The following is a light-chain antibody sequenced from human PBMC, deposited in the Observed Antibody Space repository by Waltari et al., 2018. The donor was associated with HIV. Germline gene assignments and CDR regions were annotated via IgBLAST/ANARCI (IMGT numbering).Light chain of an antibody. J-gene: IGKJ2*01. CDR3: QHYGRSPPYT. CDR2: SAS. CDR1: QSITNTY. Sequence: EVLLTQSPGTLTSSPGETIILSCRASQSITNTYLAWYQQRPGQTPKLLIYSASRRAAGIPERFSGSGSETDFTLTISRLEPDDFAVYYCQHYGRSPPYTFGQGTKLE. V-gene: IGKV3-20*01.